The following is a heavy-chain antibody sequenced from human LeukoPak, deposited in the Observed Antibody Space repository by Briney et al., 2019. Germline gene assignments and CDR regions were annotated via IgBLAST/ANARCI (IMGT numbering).Heavy chain of an antibody. D-gene: IGHD3-22*01. CDR1: GYTFTGYY. V-gene: IGHV1-2*02. CDR2: ISPNSGGT. Sequence: ASVKVSRKASGYTFTGYYMHWVRQAPGQGLEWMGWISPNSGGTNYAQKFQGRVTMTRDTSISTAYMELSRLRSDDTAVYYCARADRRTYYYDSSGPYFDYWGQGTLVTVSS. CDR3: ARADRRTYYYDSSGPYFDY. J-gene: IGHJ4*02.